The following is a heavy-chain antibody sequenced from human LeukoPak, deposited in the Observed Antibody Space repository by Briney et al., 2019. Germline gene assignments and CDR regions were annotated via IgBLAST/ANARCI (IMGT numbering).Heavy chain of an antibody. D-gene: IGHD3-10*01. CDR1: GFTFSSYG. V-gene: IGHV3-30*18. J-gene: IGHJ4*02. CDR3: AKEVYYYGSGSCPEFWD. CDR2: ISYDGSNK. Sequence: GGSLRLSCAASGFTFSSYGMHWVRQAPGKGLEWVAVISYDGSNKYYADSVKGRFTISRDNSKNTLYLQMNSLRAEDTAVYYCAKEVYYYGSGSCPEFWDWGQGTLVTVSS.